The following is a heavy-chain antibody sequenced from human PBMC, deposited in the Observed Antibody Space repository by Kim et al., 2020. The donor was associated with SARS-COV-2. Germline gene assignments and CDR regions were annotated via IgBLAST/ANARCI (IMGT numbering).Heavy chain of an antibody. Sequence: SETLSLTCAVYGGSFSGYYWSWIRQPPGKGLEWIGEINHSGSTNYNPSLKSRVTISVDTSKNQFSLKLSSVTAADTAVYYCARARIQLWTTYYYYYYMDV. V-gene: IGHV4-34*01. D-gene: IGHD5-18*01. CDR3: ARARIQLWTTYYYYYYMDV. CDR1: GGSFSGYY. CDR2: INHSGST. J-gene: IGHJ6*03.